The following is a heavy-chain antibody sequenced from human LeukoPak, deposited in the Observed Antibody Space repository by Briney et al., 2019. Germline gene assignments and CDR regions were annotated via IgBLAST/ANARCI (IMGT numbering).Heavy chain of an antibody. Sequence: GGSLRLSCAASGFTFSNYGLTWVRQAPGKGLEWVSTISGSGGSTYYADSVKGRFTISRDNSKHTLYLQMNSLRAEDTAIYYCAKDDRHAGAYLDYWGQGTLVTVSS. D-gene: IGHD3-16*01. V-gene: IGHV3-23*01. CDR1: GFTFSNYG. CDR3: AKDDRHAGAYLDY. CDR2: ISGSGGST. J-gene: IGHJ4*02.